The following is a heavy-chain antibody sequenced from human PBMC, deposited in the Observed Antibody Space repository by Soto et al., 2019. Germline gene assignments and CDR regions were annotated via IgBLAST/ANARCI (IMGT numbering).Heavy chain of an antibody. CDR3: ARSQGGSSSLDIYYYYYYGMDV. J-gene: IGHJ6*02. CDR2: IIPIFGTA. Sequence: QVQLVQSGAEVKKPGSSVKVSCKAPGGTFSSYAISWVRQAPGQGLEWMGGIIPIFGTAKYAQKFQGRFTITADESTSTGYMELSSLRSEDTAVYYCARSQGGSSSLDIYYYYYYGMDVWGQGNTVTVSS. D-gene: IGHD2-15*01. CDR1: GGTFSSYA. V-gene: IGHV1-69*01.